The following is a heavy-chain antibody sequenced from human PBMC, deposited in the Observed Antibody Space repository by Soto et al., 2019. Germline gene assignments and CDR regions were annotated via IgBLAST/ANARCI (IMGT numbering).Heavy chain of an antibody. CDR3: ARGGSYYPVYFDY. V-gene: IGHV1-46*01. D-gene: IGHD1-26*01. J-gene: IGHJ4*02. CDR2: INPSGGST. CDR1: GYTFTSYY. Sequence: QVQLVQSGAEVKKPGASVKVSCKASGYTFTSYYMHWVRQAPGQGLEWMGIINPSGGSTSYAQQFQGRVTMTRHASTSTVYMELSSLRSEDTAVDYCARGGSYYPVYFDYCGRGTLVTVSS.